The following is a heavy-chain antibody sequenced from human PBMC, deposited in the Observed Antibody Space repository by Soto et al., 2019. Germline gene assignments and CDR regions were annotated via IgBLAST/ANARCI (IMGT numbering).Heavy chain of an antibody. V-gene: IGHV1-69*01. J-gene: IGHJ4*02. CDR1: GDTFSSYA. CDR2: IIPMFGTA. CDR3: ARVGPAHYYDSSGYYSPLDY. Sequence: QVQLVQSGAEVKKPESSVKVSCKASGDTFSSYAINWVRQAPGQGLEWMGGIIPMFGTADYAQKFKGRVTITAGESTSTVYMELSSLRSEDTAVYYCARVGPAHYYDSSGYYSPLDYWGQGTLVTVSS. D-gene: IGHD3-22*01.